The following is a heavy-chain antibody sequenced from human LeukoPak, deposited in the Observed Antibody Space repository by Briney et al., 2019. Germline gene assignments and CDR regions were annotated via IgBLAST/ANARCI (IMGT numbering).Heavy chain of an antibody. CDR1: GFTFSSYG. D-gene: IGHD3-10*01. V-gene: IGHV3-33*01. CDR2: IWYDGSNK. J-gene: IGHJ4*02. Sequence: GGSLRLSRAASGFTFSSYGMHWVRQAPGKGLEWVAVIWYDGSNKYYADSVKGRFTIFRDNSKNTLYLQMNSLRAEDTAVYYCARDGHYYGSGSYPTFDYWGQGTLVTVSS. CDR3: ARDGHYYGSGSYPTFDY.